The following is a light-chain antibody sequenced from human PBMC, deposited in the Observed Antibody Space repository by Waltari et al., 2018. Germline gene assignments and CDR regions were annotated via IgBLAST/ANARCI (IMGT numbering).Light chain of an antibody. Sequence: QSALTQPASMSGSPGQSITISCTGTGSDVGSYNLVSWYQQHPGKAPKLMIYDVNKRPSGVSNRFSASKSGNTASLTISGLQAEDEADYYCCSYAGSGVVFGGGTKLTVL. CDR2: DVN. CDR3: CSYAGSGVV. V-gene: IGLV2-23*02. CDR1: GSDVGSYNL. J-gene: IGLJ2*01.